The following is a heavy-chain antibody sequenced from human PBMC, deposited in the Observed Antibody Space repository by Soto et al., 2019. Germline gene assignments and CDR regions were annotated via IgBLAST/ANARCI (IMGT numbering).Heavy chain of an antibody. D-gene: IGHD3-3*01. Sequence: LQLLESGGNLVHPGGSLTLSCAAAGFTFGTYTMSWVRQAPGKGPEWVAGFYGGGSTSTFYADSVKGRFTISRDNSQNMVFLQMNSLGVEDTAVYYCTKDRHPDGIWSFDCWGRGTLVTVSS. V-gene: IGHV3-23*03. CDR2: FYGGGSTST. CDR3: TKDRHPDGIWSFDC. J-gene: IGHJ4*02. CDR1: GFTFGTYT.